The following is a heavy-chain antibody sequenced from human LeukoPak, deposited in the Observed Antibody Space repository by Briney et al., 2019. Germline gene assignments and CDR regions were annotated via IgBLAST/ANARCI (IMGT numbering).Heavy chain of an antibody. CDR3: AKDIGAAAGTFIDY. J-gene: IGHJ4*02. CDR2: ISWNSGSI. CDR1: GFTFDDYA. D-gene: IGHD6-13*01. Sequence: GGSLRLSCAGSGFTFDDYAMHWVRQAPGKGLEWVSGISWNSGSIGCADSVKGRFTISRDNAKNSLYLQMNSLRAEDTALYYCAKDIGAAAGTFIDYWGQGTLVTVSS. V-gene: IGHV3-9*01.